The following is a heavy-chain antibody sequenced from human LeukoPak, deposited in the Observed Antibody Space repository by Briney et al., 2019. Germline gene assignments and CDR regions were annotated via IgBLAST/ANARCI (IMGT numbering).Heavy chain of an antibody. CDR1: GFTFSNYW. CDR2: IKPDGSEK. V-gene: IGHV3-7*01. J-gene: IGHJ4*02. CDR3: ATYNSDTGGSDY. D-gene: IGHD3-22*01. Sequence: PGGSLRLSCAASGFTFSNYWMTWVRRAPGKGLEWVAYIKPDGSEKYSVDSVKGRFTISRDNAKNSLDLQMNSLRAGDTAVYYCATYNSDTGGSDYWGQGTLVTVSS.